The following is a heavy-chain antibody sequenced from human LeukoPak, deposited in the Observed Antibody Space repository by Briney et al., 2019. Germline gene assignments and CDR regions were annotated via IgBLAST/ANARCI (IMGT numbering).Heavy chain of an antibody. CDR2: IRSKANSYAT. J-gene: IGHJ3*02. D-gene: IGHD6-19*01. V-gene: IGHV3-73*01. Sequence: GGSLRLSCAASGFSFSDSAIHWVRQASGKGLEWVGRIRSKANSYATAYAASVKGRFTISRDDSKNTAYLQMNSLKTEDTAVYYCARDLSRQWLVSSAFDIWGQGTMVTVSS. CDR1: GFSFSDSA. CDR3: ARDLSRQWLVSSAFDI.